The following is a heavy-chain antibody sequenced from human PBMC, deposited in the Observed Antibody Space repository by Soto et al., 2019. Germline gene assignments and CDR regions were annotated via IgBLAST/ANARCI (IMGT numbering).Heavy chain of an antibody. CDR2: IIHIYGTA. V-gene: IGHV1-69*12. D-gene: IGHD2-15*01. CDR1: GGTFSSYA. Sequence: QVQLVQSGAEVKKPGSSVKVSCKASGGTFSSYAISWVRQAPGQGLEWMGGIIHIYGTANYAQKFQGRVTSTADEATSTAYIELSTLRSENTAVYYCATESRYCSGGSCYFLPGIDYWGQGTLVTVSS. J-gene: IGHJ4*02. CDR3: ATESRYCSGGSCYFLPGIDY.